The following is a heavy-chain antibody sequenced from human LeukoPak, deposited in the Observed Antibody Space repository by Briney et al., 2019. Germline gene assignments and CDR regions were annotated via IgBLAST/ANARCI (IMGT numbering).Heavy chain of an antibody. CDR2: ISSSGSTI. CDR1: GFTFSSYE. D-gene: IGHD5-12*01. V-gene: IGHV3-48*03. CDR3: ARVDATLGDGMDV. J-gene: IGHJ6*04. Sequence: GGSLRLSCAASGFTFSSYEMNWVRQAPGKGLEWVSYISSSGSTIYYADSVKGRFTISRDNAKNSLYLQMNSLRAEDTAAYYCARVDATLGDGMDVWGKGTTVTVSS.